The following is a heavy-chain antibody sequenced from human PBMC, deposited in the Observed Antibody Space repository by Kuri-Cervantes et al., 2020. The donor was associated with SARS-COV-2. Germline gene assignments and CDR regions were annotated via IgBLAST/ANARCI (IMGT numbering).Heavy chain of an antibody. D-gene: IGHD2-2*01. CDR1: GYTLTELS. CDR3: ARVGFRTSTNCSPHRWVAP. Sequence: ASVKVSCKVSGYTLTELSMHWVRQAPGKGLEWMGSFDPEDDETIYAQKFQGRVTVTEDTSTDTAYMELSSLRSEDTAVYYCARVGFRTSTNCSPHRWVAPWGPGTLVTVSS. J-gene: IGHJ5*02. V-gene: IGHV1-24*01. CDR2: FDPEDDET.